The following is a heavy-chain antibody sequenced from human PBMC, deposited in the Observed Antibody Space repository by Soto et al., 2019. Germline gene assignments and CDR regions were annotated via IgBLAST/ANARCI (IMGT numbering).Heavy chain of an antibody. CDR2: INHSGST. CDR1: GGSFSGYY. J-gene: IGHJ3*02. CDR3: ARDLPKYYYDSSGYYLKIDAFDI. D-gene: IGHD3-22*01. V-gene: IGHV4-34*01. Sequence: SETLSLTCAVYGGSFSGYYWIWIRQPPGKGLEWIGEINHSGSTNYNPSLKSRVTISVDTSKNQFSLKLSSVTAADTAVYYCARDLPKYYYDSSGYYLKIDAFDIWGQGTMVTVSS.